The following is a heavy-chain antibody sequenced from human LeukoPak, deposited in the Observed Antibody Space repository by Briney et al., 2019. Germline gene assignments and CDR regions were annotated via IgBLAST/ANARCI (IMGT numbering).Heavy chain of an antibody. J-gene: IGHJ5*02. D-gene: IGHD3-10*01. CDR1: GYTFPSYF. V-gene: IGHV1-46*01. CDR3: ARSDNMERTRTLWFGESFNWFDP. Sequence: ASVKVSCKASGYTFPSYFMHWVRQGPGQGLEWMGIINPTGGSTTYAQKFQGRVTMTRDTSTSTVYMELSSLRSEDTAVYYCARSDNMERTRTLWFGESFNWFDPWGQGTLVTVSS. CDR2: INPTGGST.